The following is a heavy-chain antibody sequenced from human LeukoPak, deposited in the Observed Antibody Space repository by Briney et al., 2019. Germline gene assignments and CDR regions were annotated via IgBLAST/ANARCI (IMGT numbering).Heavy chain of an antibody. V-gene: IGHV4-30-4*08. CDR1: GGSISSGNYY. J-gene: IGHJ4*02. CDR2: IYYSGTT. CDR3: ARGPYGSGSYY. D-gene: IGHD3-10*01. Sequence: SETLSLTCTVSGGSISSGNYYWSWIRQPPGKGLEWIGYIYYSGTTYYNPSLKSRVTISVDTSKNQFSLKLTSVTAADTAVYFCARGPYGSGSYYWGQGTLVTVSS.